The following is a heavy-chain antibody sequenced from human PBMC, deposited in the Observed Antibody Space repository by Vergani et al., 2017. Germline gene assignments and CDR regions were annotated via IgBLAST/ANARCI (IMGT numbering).Heavy chain of an antibody. CDR2: ISWNSGSI. V-gene: IGHV3-9*01. CDR3: TKGSVYYHDSAGHGYDPYTGFDL. CDR1: GFTFDDYA. Sequence: EVQLLESGGGLVQPGRSLRLSCAASGFTFDDYAMHWVRQAPGKGLEWVSGISWNSGSIGYADSVKGRFTISRDNAKNSLFLEMNSLRFEDTAVYFCTKGSVYYHDSAGHGYDPYTGFDLWGQGTLVTVSS. D-gene: IGHD5-12*01. J-gene: IGHJ3*01.